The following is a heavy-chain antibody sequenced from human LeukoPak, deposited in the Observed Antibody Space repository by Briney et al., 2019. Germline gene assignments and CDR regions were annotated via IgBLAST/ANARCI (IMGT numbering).Heavy chain of an antibody. CDR3: ARGHSGYDHYYYGMDV. Sequence: GGSLRLSCAASGFTFSSYSMNWVRQAPGKGLEWVAVISYDGSNKYYADSVKGRFTISRDNSKNTLYLQMNSLRAEDTAVYYCARGHSGYDHYYYGMDVWGQGTTVTVSS. CDR2: ISYDGSNK. V-gene: IGHV3-30*03. CDR1: GFTFSSYS. D-gene: IGHD5-12*01. J-gene: IGHJ6*02.